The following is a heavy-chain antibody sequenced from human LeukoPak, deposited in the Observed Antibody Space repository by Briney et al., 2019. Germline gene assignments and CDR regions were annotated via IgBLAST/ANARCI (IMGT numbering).Heavy chain of an antibody. Sequence: SETLSLTCTVSGGSISSGSYYWSWIRQPAGKGLEWIGRIYTSGSTNYNPSLKSRVTISVDTSKNQFSLKLSSVTAADTAVYYCARQDSSGWDLDYWGQGTLVTVSS. J-gene: IGHJ4*02. D-gene: IGHD6-19*01. CDR1: GGSISSGSYY. V-gene: IGHV4-61*02. CDR3: ARQDSSGWDLDY. CDR2: IYTSGST.